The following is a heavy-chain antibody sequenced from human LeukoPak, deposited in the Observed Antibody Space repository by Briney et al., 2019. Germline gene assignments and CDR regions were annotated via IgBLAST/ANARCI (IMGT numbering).Heavy chain of an antibody. D-gene: IGHD3-10*01. CDR1: GFTFSSYG. CDR3: AREGSSYNGLYY. V-gene: IGHV3-33*01. Sequence: GGSLRLSCAASGFTFSSYGMHWVRQAPGKGLEWVAGIWCDGSSKYYADSVKGRFTISRDNSKNTLYLQMNSLRAEDTAVYYCAREGSSYNGLYYWGQGALVTV. CDR2: IWCDGSSK. J-gene: IGHJ4*02.